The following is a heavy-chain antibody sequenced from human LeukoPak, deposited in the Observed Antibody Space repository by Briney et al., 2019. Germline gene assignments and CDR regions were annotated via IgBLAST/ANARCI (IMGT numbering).Heavy chain of an antibody. Sequence: PSETLSLTCTVSGGSISSYYWSWIRQPAGKGLEWIGRIYTSGSTNYNPSLKSRVTMSVDTSKNQFSLKLSSVTAADTAVYYCARDVPYYYDSSDYYPFGYWGQGTLVTVSS. CDR2: IYTSGST. J-gene: IGHJ4*02. D-gene: IGHD3-22*01. V-gene: IGHV4-4*07. CDR1: GGSISSYY. CDR3: ARDVPYYYDSSDYYPFGY.